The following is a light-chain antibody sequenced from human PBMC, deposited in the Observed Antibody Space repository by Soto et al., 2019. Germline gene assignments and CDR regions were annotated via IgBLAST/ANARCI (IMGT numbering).Light chain of an antibody. Sequence: QSVLTQPASVSGSPGQSITISCTGTSSDVGFYDYVSWYQQHPGEAPKLMIYQVTNRPSGVSNRFSGSKSGNTASLTISGLQAEDEADYYCSSYTSSSTIVLFGGGTQLTVL. CDR1: SSDVGFYDY. CDR2: QVT. J-gene: IGLJ2*01. V-gene: IGLV2-14*01. CDR3: SSYTSSSTIVL.